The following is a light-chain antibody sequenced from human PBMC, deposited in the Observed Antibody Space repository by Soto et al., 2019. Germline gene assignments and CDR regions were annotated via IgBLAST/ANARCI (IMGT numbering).Light chain of an antibody. V-gene: IGKV1-39*01. J-gene: IGKJ5*01. CDR3: QQSYSTPGT. CDR1: QSVSTY. CDR2: AAS. Sequence: DIQTYQSPSSLSASVGDRVTITCRTSQSVSTYLNWYQKKLGKAPNLLIYAASTLRSGVPSRFSGSGSGTDFTLTISSLQVEDSATYYCQQSYSTPGTFGQGTRLEIK.